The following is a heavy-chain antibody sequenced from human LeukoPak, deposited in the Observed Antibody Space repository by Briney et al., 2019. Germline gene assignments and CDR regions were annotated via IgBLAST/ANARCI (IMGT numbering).Heavy chain of an antibody. D-gene: IGHD2-8*02. CDR3: ASVFAPTGGYGMDV. V-gene: IGHV3-11*01. J-gene: IGHJ6*02. CDR2: ISSSGSTI. Sequence: PGGSLRLSCAASGFTFSDYYMSWIRQAPGKGLEWVSYISSSGSTIYYADSVKGRFTISRDNARNSLYLQMNSLRAEDTAVYYCASVFAPTGGYGMDVWGQGTTVTVSS. CDR1: GFTFSDYY.